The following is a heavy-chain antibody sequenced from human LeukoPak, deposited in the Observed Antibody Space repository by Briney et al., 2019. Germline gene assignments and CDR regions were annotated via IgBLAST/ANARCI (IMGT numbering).Heavy chain of an antibody. V-gene: IGHV3-48*02. CDR2: ITSSSSSI. CDR1: GFTFGSNS. J-gene: IGHJ3*02. D-gene: IGHD6-19*01. Sequence: GGSLRVSSAASGFTFGSNSMNWVRQAPGKGLEWVSYITSSSSSIYYADSVKGRFTVSRDNAKKSLYLQMNSLRDEDTAVYFCAGSLAVSSVLGLDIWGQGTMVTVAS. CDR3: AGSLAVSSVLGLDI.